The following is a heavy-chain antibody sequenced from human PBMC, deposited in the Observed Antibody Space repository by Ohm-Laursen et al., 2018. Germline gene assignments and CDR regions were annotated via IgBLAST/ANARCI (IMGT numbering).Heavy chain of an antibody. J-gene: IGHJ3*02. D-gene: IGHD6-19*01. V-gene: IGHV3-66*01. Sequence: SLRLSCAASGFTFSSYEMNWVRQAPGKGLEWVSVIYSGGSTYYADSVKGRFTISRDNSKNTLYLQMNSLRAEDTAVYYCARVSSGWYPWGNAFDIWGQGTMVTVSS. CDR2: IYSGGST. CDR3: ARVSSGWYPWGNAFDI. CDR1: GFTFSSYE.